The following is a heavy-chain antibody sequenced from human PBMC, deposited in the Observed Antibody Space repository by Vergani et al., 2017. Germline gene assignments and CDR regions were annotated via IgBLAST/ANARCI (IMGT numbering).Heavy chain of an antibody. J-gene: IGHJ5*02. CDR3: AKDRWDTIVVVTAMEGDWFDP. Sequence: QVQLVESGGGVVQPGRSLRLSCAASGFTFSSYGMHWVRQAPGKGLEWVAVISYDGSNKYYADSVKGRFTISRDNSKNTLYLQMNSLRAEDTAMYYCAKDRWDTIVVVTAMEGDWFDPWGQGTLVTVSS. D-gene: IGHD2-21*02. CDR1: GFTFSSYG. CDR2: ISYDGSNK. V-gene: IGHV3-30*18.